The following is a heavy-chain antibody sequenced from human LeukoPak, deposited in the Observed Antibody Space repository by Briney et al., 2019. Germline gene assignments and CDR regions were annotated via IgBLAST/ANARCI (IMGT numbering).Heavy chain of an antibody. V-gene: IGHV3-23*01. D-gene: IGHD5-12*01. J-gene: IGHJ4*02. Sequence: GGSLRLSCAASVFTFSSNSMRWVRQARGKGQEWVSTIGYSGGSIYYADSVKGRFTISRDISKNTLYLQMKSLGAEDTAVYYCAKIRGGYSNDGFDSWGQGTLVTVSS. CDR3: AKIRGGYSNDGFDS. CDR1: VFTFSSNS. CDR2: IGYSGGSI.